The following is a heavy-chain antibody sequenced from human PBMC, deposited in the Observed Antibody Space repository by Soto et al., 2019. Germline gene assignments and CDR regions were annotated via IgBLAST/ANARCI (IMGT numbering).Heavy chain of an antibody. CDR1: GGSISSSSYF. Sequence: SETLSLTCTVSGGSISSSSYFWGWIRQPPGKGLEWIGTLYFSGITYYNPSLKSRVTISVDTSKNQFSLKVTSVTAADTAVYYCARGDPEIAVAGTGWFDPWGQGTLVTVSS. D-gene: IGHD6-19*01. J-gene: IGHJ5*02. CDR2: LYFSGIT. V-gene: IGHV4-39*01. CDR3: ARGDPEIAVAGTGWFDP.